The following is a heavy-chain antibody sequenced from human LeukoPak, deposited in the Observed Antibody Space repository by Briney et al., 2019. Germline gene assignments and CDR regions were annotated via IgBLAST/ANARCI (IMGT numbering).Heavy chain of an antibody. J-gene: IGHJ3*02. CDR1: GYTFTSYY. V-gene: IGHV1-46*01. D-gene: IGHD3-22*01. CDR3: AGGPISMIVSGDYAFDI. CDR2: INPSGGST. Sequence: GASVKVSCKASGYTFTSYYMHWVRQAPGQGLDWMGIINPSGGSTSYAQKFQGRVTMTRDTSKNQFSLKLTSVTAADTAVYFCAGGPISMIVSGDYAFDIWGQGTMVTVSS.